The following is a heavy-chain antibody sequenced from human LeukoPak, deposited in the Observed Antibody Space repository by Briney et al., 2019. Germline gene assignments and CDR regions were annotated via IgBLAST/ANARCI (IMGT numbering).Heavy chain of an antibody. V-gene: IGHV1-69*05. D-gene: IGHD3-16*02. CDR1: GGTFSSYA. CDR3: ARESPYDYVWGSYRPYNWFDP. CDR2: IIPIFGTA. Sequence: SVKVSCKASGGTFSSYAISWVRQAPGQGFEWMGWIIPIFGTANYAQKFQGRVTITTDESTSTAYMELSSLRSEDTAVYYCARESPYDYVWGSYRPYNWFDPWGQGTLVTVSS. J-gene: IGHJ5*02.